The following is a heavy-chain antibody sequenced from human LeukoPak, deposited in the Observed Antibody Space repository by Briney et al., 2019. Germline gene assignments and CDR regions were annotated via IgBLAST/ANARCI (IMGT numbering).Heavy chain of an antibody. CDR1: GFTFSRNT. J-gene: IGHJ4*02. CDR3: ARPLDSSNNYFDY. V-gene: IGHV3-21*01. D-gene: IGHD6-13*01. CDR2: ISSSSNYM. Sequence: PGGSLRLSCAASGFTFSRNTMNWVRQAPGKGLEWVSFISSSSNYMSYADSVKGRFTISRDNAKNSLYLQMNSLRAEDTAVYYCARPLDSSNNYFDYWGQGTLVTVSA.